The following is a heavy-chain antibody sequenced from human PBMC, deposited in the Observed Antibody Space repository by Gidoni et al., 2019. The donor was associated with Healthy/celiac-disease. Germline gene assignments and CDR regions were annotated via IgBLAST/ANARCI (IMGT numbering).Heavy chain of an antibody. CDR1: GGSFSGYY. CDR3: ASRDTHDYGDYAPIDP. CDR2: INHSGST. Sequence: QVQLQQWGAGLLKPSETLSLTCAVYGGSFSGYYWSWIRQPPGKGLEWIGEINHSGSTNYNPSLKGRVTISVDTSKNQFSLKLSSVTAADTAVYYCASRDTHDYGDYAPIDPWGQGTLVTVSS. V-gene: IGHV4-34*01. J-gene: IGHJ5*02. D-gene: IGHD4-17*01.